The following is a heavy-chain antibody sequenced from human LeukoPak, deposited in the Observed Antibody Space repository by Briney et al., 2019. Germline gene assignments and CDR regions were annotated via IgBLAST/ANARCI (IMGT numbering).Heavy chain of an antibody. J-gene: IGHJ4*02. CDR1: GGSFSGYY. Sequence: SETLSLTCAVYGGSFSGYYWSWIRQPPGKGLEWIGYIYYSGSTNYNPSLKSRVTISVDTSKNQFSLKLSSVTAADTAVYYCARDRYDSSGYDYWGQGTLVTVSS. CDR3: ARDRYDSSGYDY. D-gene: IGHD3-22*01. CDR2: IYYSGST. V-gene: IGHV4-59*01.